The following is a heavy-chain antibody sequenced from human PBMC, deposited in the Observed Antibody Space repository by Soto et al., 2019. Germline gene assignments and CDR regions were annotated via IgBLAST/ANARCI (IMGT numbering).Heavy chain of an antibody. CDR1: TDSFNDYY. J-gene: IGHJ3*02. Sequence: QVRLHESGPGLVKPSETLSLTCTVSTDSFNDYYWSWIRQPPGKGLEWIGSIYHTGNTNYNPSLESWVSISVDTSKIQFSLSLSSVSAADTAVYYCARDVGIHDAFDIWGQGTLVTVSS. D-gene: IGHD5-18*01. CDR3: ARDVGIHDAFDI. V-gene: IGHV4-59*13. CDR2: IYHTGNT.